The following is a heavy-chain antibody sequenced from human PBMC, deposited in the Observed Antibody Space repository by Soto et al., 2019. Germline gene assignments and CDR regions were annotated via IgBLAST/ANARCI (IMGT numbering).Heavy chain of an antibody. CDR2: ISYDGSNK. D-gene: IGHD3-9*01. CDR1: GFTFSSYG. CDR3: AKDGGRVELRYFDWAIYGMDV. V-gene: IGHV3-30*18. Sequence: PGGSLRLSCAASGFTFSSYGMHWVRQAPGKGLEWVAVISYDGSNKYYADSVKGRFTISRDNSKNTLYLQMNSLRAEDTAVYYCAKDGGRVELRYFDWAIYGMDVWGQGTTVTVPS. J-gene: IGHJ6*02.